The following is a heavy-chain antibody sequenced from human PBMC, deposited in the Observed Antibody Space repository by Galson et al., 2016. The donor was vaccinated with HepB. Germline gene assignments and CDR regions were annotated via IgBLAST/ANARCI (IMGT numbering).Heavy chain of an antibody. D-gene: IGHD4/OR15-4a*01. CDR3: ARDRNDYYVDS. J-gene: IGHJ4*02. CDR2: IVPTIGIP. V-gene: IGHV1-69*04. CDR1: GGTFSTHT. Sequence: SVKVSCKASGGTFSTHTINWVRQAPARGLEWMGRIVPTIGIPNYAQKFQGTVTITADKSSNTVYMELSSLSSEDTAMYYCARDRNDYYVDSWGQGTLVTVSS.